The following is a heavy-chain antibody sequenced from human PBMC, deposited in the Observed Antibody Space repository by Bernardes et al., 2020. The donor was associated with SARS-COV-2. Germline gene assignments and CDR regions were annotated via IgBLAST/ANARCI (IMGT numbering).Heavy chain of an antibody. CDR1: GGSISSGDYS. J-gene: IGHJ4*02. D-gene: IGHD6-6*01. CDR3: ARKFTIAARQGFDY. CDR2: IYYNGRT. Sequence: SEPLSLTCTVSGGSISSGDYSWHWIRQPPGKGLEWIGYIYYNGRTHYNPSLKGRISISPDTSKNQFSLILNSVTAADTAVYYCARKFTIAARQGFDYWGLGTLVTVSS. V-gene: IGHV4-30-4*01.